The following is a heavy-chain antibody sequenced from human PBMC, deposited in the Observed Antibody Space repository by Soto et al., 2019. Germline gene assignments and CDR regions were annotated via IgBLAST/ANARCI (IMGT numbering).Heavy chain of an antibody. V-gene: IGHV1-69*19. CDR2: ISPMFGAA. CDR3: AREVQVHTPAFVY. D-gene: IGHD3-10*01. Sequence: QVQLVQSGAEMKKPGSSVKVSCQSSGGTFNTYAMNWVRQAPGQGPEWMGDISPMFGAANYAPKFQGRVTITADESTGTSYMQLSSLTSEDTALYSCAREVQVHTPAFVYWDQGTLVTVSS. CDR1: GGTFNTYA. J-gene: IGHJ4*02.